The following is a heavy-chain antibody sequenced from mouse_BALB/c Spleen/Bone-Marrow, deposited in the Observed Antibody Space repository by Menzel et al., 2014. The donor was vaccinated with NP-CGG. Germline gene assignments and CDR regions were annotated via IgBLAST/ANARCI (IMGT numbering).Heavy chain of an antibody. V-gene: IGHV1-18*01. CDR1: GYTFTEYT. CDR2: INPNNGVI. CDR3: ARRQLGPAWFAY. Sequence: EVMLVESRPELVKPGTSVKISCKTSGYTFTEYTIHWVKQSHGKSLEWIGGINPNNGVIAYNQKFRGKATLTVDKSSSTAHMELRSLTSEDSAVYYCARRQLGPAWFAYWGQGTLVTVSA. J-gene: IGHJ3*01. D-gene: IGHD3-2*01.